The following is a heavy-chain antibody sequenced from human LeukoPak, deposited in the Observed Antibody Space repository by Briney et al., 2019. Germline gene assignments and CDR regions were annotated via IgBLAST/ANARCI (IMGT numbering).Heavy chain of an antibody. J-gene: IGHJ4*02. D-gene: IGHD2-8*01. CDR3: ARDLSFPNVYFDY. V-gene: IGHV3-23*01. Sequence: GGSLRLSCATSGFSFSSYAMSWVRQAPGKGLEWVSAMSSSDDGRYYAASVRGRFTISRDTSRSTLYLQMNSLRAEDAAVYYCARDLSFPNVYFDYWGQGTLVTVSS. CDR1: GFSFSSYA. CDR2: MSSSDDGR.